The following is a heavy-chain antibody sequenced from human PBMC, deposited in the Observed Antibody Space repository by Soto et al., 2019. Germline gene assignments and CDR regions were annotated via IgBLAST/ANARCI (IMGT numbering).Heavy chain of an antibody. CDR2: ISGSGTTT. D-gene: IGHD3-3*01. CDR1: GFILSSSA. V-gene: IGHV3-23*01. J-gene: IGHJ6*02. Sequence: EVRVLESGGGLVQAGGSLRLSCAASGFILSSSAMSWVRQAPGKGLEWVSGISGSGTTTYYADSVKGRFTISGDKSKNTVYLQMNSLRAEDTAVYYCAKGPTIFGVVITFEYYYGMDVWGQGATVIVSS. CDR3: AKGPTIFGVVITFEYYYGMDV.